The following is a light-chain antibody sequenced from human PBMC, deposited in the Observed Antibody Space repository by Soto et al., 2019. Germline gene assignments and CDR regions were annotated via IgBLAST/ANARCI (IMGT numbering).Light chain of an antibody. CDR2: VAS. V-gene: IGKV1-39*01. J-gene: IGKJ4*01. CDR3: QQSSSTPQT. Sequence: DIQRFQSPSSLLASVEDRVTITCRAGQSIGNYLSWYQQKPGKAPKLLINVASTLQSGVPSRFSGSGSGTDFTLAISSLQPEDFATYYCQQSSSTPQTFGGGTRVEIK. CDR1: QSIGNY.